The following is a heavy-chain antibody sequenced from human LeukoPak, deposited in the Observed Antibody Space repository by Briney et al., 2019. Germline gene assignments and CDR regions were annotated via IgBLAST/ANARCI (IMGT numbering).Heavy chain of an antibody. CDR3: ATGEDIVVVPAAAGMDY. V-gene: IGHV3-11*01. CDR2: ISSSGSTI. Sequence: GGSLRLSCAASGFTFSDYYMSWIRQAPGKGLEWVSYISSSGSTIYYAGSVKGRFTISRDNAKNSLYLQMNSLRAEDAAVYYCATGEDIVVVPAAAGMDYWGQGTLVTVSS. J-gene: IGHJ4*02. CDR1: GFTFSDYY. D-gene: IGHD2-2*01.